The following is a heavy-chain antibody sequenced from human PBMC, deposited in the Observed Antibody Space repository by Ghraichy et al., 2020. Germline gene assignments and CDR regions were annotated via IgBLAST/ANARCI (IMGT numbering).Heavy chain of an antibody. V-gene: IGHV3-23*01. CDR1: GFTFSHYA. J-gene: IGHJ4*02. Sequence: GGSLRLSCAASGFTFSHYAMSWVRQAPGKGLEWVSAISGNVISTQYADSVKGRFTISRDNSKNTLYLQMNSLRAEDTAVYFCAKDYRYSTNWYYFDYWGQGALVTVSS. CDR2: ISGNVIST. D-gene: IGHD6-13*01. CDR3: AKDYRYSTNWYYFDY.